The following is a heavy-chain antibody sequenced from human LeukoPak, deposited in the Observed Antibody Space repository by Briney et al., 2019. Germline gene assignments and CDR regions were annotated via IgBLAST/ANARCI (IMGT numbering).Heavy chain of an antibody. CDR1: GFTFSNYW. J-gene: IGHJ3*01. CDR2: INQEGDEN. CDR3: ARKDQMLWGAFGV. V-gene: IGHV3-7*01. D-gene: IGHD2-2*01. Sequence: GGSLRLSCAASGFTFSNYWMTWVRQAPGKGLEWVANINQEGDENYYVDSVKGRFTISRDNSKNSLYLQMNSLRADDTAVYYCARKDQMLWGAFGVWGQGTMVTVSA.